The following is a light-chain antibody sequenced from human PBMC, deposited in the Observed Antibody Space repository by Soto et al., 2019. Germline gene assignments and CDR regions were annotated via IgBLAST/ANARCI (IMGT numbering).Light chain of an antibody. Sequence: EIVMTQSPATLPVSPGERATLSCRASQSVSSNLAWYQQKPGQAPRLLIYGASSRATGIPDRFSGSGSGTDFTLTISSLQSEDFAVYYCQQYNNWPPYTFGQGTKVDI. CDR2: GAS. CDR3: QQYNNWPPYT. J-gene: IGKJ2*01. V-gene: IGKV3D-15*01. CDR1: QSVSSN.